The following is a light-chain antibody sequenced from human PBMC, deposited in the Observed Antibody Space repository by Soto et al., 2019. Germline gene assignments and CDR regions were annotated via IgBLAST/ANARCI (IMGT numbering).Light chain of an antibody. CDR3: TSYAGSNTYV. V-gene: IGLV2-8*01. J-gene: IGLJ1*01. CDR2: EVS. CDR1: SSDVGNYNY. Sequence: QSALTQPPSASGSPGQSVTISCTGTSSDVGNYNYVSWYQHHPGKAPKLMIYEVSKWPSGVPDRFSGSKSGNTASRTVSGLQDEDEADYYCTSYAGSNTYVFGTGTKLTVL.